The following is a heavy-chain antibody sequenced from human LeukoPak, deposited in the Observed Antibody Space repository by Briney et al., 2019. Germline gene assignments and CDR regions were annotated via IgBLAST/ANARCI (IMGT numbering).Heavy chain of an antibody. D-gene: IGHD4-17*01. CDR2: IYYSGST. V-gene: IGHV4-61*01. J-gene: IGHJ5*02. CDR1: GGSFSSGSYY. CDR3: VRVYGDYAEDWFDP. Sequence: SETLSLTCTVSGGSFSSGSYYWSWIRQPPGKGLEWIVYIYYSGSTNYNPSLKSRVTISVDTSKNQFSLKLSSVTAADTAVYYCVRVYGDYAEDWFDPWGQGTLVTVSS.